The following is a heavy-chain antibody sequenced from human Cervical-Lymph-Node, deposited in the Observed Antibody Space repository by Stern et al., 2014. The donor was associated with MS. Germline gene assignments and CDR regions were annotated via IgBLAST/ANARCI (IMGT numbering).Heavy chain of an antibody. Sequence: QLQLQESGPGLVKPSGTLSLTCAVSGGSISSGNWWSWVRQPPGKGLEWIGEIYHSGSTTYNSSLKSRVSLSVDKSKNQFSLKMSSVTAADTAVYYCARVHNNFWSRYSAFDYWGQGTLVTVSS. J-gene: IGHJ4*02. CDR3: ARVHNNFWSRYSAFDY. CDR1: GGSISSGNW. V-gene: IGHV4-4*02. D-gene: IGHD3-3*01. CDR2: IYHSGST.